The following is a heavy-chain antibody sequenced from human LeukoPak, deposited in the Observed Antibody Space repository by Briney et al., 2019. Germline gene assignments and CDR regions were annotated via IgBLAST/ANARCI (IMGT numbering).Heavy chain of an antibody. D-gene: IGHD3-22*01. Sequence: GGSLRLSCAASGFTFSNYGMHWVRQAPGKGLEWVAFIRYEGGDKHYADSVRGRFLISRDNSKNTLYLQMNSLRAEDTAVYYCASVSGYYYDSTYDYWGQGTLVTVSS. CDR2: IRYEGGDK. CDR3: ASVSGYYYDSTYDY. CDR1: GFTFSNYG. J-gene: IGHJ4*02. V-gene: IGHV3-30*02.